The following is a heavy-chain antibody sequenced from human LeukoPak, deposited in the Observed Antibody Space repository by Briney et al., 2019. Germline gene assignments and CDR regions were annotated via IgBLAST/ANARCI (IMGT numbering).Heavy chain of an antibody. CDR3: AVAARWFDP. CDR1: GGSFSGCY. CDR2: INHSGST. Sequence: SETLSLTCAVYGGSFSGCYWSWIRQPPGKGLEWIGEINHSGSTNYNPSLKSRVTISVDTSKNQFSLKLSSVTAADTAVYYCAVAARWFDPWGQGTLVTVSS. D-gene: IGHD2-15*01. J-gene: IGHJ5*02. V-gene: IGHV4-34*01.